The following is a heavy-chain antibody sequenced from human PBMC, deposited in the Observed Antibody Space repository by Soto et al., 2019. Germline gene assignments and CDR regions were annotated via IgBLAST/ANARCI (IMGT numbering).Heavy chain of an antibody. CDR3: ARVGWQWLTFDY. V-gene: IGHV4-34*01. Sequence: SETLSLTYAVYGGLFSGYHWIFIRQPPGKGLEWIGEINHSGSTNYNPSLKSRVTISVDTSKNQFSLKLSSVTAADTAVYYCARVGWQWLTFDYWGQGTLVTVS. D-gene: IGHD6-19*01. J-gene: IGHJ4*02. CDR2: INHSGST. CDR1: GGLFSGYH.